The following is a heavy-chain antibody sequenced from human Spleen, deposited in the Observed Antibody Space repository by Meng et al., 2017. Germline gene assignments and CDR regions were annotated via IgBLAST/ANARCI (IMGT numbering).Heavy chain of an antibody. V-gene: IGHV3-15*01. CDR2: IKSNTDGGTA. J-gene: IGHJ4*02. CDR3: TWDDKAVSDY. D-gene: IGHD3-9*01. Sequence: EVELVESGGYLVKPGGSLRLSWAASGFYFSNAWMRWVRQAPGKGLEWVGRIKSNTDGGTAEYAAPVTGRFTISRDDSKSTLYLQMSGLRIDDTGVYYCTWDDKAVSDYWGQGTLVTVSS. CDR1: GFYFSNAW.